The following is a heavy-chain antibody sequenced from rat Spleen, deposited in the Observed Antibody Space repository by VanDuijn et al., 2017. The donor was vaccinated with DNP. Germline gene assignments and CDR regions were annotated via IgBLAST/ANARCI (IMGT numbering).Heavy chain of an antibody. V-gene: IGHV3-3*01. J-gene: IGHJ4*01. Sequence: EVQLQESGPGLVKPSQSLSLTCSVTGHSITDSYRWNWIRKFPGNKLQWMGYINSAGNTRYNPSLKGRISITRDTSKNQFFLQVNSVTAEDTATYYCARLRLEWEVRAMDAWGQGTSVTVSS. CDR2: INSAGNT. CDR1: GHSITDSYR. CDR3: ARLRLEWEVRAMDA. D-gene: IGHD1-1*01.